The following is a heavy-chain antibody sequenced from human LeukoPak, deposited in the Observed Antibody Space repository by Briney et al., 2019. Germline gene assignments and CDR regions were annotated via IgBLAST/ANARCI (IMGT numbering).Heavy chain of an antibody. V-gene: IGHV3-21*01. CDR1: GFTFSSYS. CDR3: AREVSRIVGATFYYYYGMDV. J-gene: IGHJ6*02. CDR2: ISSSSSYI. D-gene: IGHD1-26*01. Sequence: GGSLRLSCAASGFTFSSYSMNWVRQAPGKGLEWVSSISSSSSYIYYADSVKGRFTISRDNAKNSLYLQMNSLRAEDTAVYYCAREVSRIVGATFYYYYGMDVWGQGTTVTVSS.